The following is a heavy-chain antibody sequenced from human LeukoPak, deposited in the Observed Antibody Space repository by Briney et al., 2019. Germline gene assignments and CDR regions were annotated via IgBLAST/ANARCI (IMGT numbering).Heavy chain of an antibody. CDR2: IYHSGST. CDR1: GYSISSGYY. J-gene: IGHJ3*02. CDR3: ARDHCSSTSCYSYVFDI. V-gene: IGHV4-38-2*02. Sequence: SETLSLTCAVSGYSISSGYYWGWIRQPPGKGLEWIGSIYHSGSTYYNPSLKSRVTISVDTSKNQFSLKLSSVTAADTAVYYCARDHCSSTSCYSYVFDIWGQGTMVTVSS. D-gene: IGHD2-2*01.